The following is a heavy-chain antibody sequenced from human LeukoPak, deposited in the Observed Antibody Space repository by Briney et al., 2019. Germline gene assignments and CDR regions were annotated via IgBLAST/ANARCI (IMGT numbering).Heavy chain of an antibody. CDR1: GYNFTNYW. CDR2: IYPVDSDT. Sequence: GESLKISCMGSGYNFTNYWVGWVRQMSGKGLEWMGIIYPVDSDTSYSPSFQGQVTISADKSISTAYLRWSSLKASDTAIYYCARSYNWNYDYFDYWGQGTLVTVSS. J-gene: IGHJ4*02. CDR3: ARSYNWNYDYFDY. D-gene: IGHD1-7*01. V-gene: IGHV5-51*01.